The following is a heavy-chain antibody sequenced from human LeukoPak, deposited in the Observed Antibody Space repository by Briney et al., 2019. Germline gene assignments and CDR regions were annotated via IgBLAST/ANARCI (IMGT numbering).Heavy chain of an antibody. V-gene: IGHV4-34*01. CDR1: GGSFSGYY. CDR3: ARGFLRGYSRGYFDL. CDR2: INHSGST. Sequence: TSETLSLTCVVYGGSFSGYYWNWIRQPPGKGLEWSGEINHSGSTNYNPSLKSRVTISVDTSKNQFSLRLSSVTAADTAVYYCARGFLRGYSRGYFDLWGRGTLVTVSS. D-gene: IGHD5-18*01. J-gene: IGHJ2*01.